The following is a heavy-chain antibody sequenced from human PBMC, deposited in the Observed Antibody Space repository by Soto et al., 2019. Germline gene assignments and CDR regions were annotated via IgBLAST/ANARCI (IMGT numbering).Heavy chain of an antibody. Sequence: GGSLRLSCAASAFTLSSYRMTWFRQAPGKGLEWVSGISGSGATTSYADSVKGRFTVSRDNSKNTLYLQMNSLRVEDTAVYYCAKLRYFDWSSYNWFEYWGQGT. V-gene: IGHV3-23*01. CDR3: AKLRYFDWSSYNWFEY. CDR2: ISGSGATT. CDR1: AFTLSSYR. J-gene: IGHJ5*01. D-gene: IGHD3-9*01.